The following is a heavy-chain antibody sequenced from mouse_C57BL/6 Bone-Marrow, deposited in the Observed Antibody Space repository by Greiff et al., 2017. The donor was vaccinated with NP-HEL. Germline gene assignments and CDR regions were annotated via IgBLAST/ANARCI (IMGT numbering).Heavy chain of an antibody. D-gene: IGHD2-1*01. V-gene: IGHV15-2*01. CDR1: DSEVFPIAY. J-gene: IGHJ4*01. CDR3: ASPYGNYEGDYYAMDY. CDR2: ILPSIGRT. Sequence: QVQLQQSGSELRSPGSSVKLSCKDFDSEVFPIAYMSWVRQKPGHGFEWIGGILPSIGRTIYGEKFEDKATLDADTLSNTAYLELNSLTSEDSAIYYCASPYGNYEGDYYAMDYWGQGTSVTVSS.